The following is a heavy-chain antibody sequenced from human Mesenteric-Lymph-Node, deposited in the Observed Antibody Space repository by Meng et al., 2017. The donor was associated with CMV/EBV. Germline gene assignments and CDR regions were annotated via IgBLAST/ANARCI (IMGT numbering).Heavy chain of an antibody. CDR2: ISAYNGNT. J-gene: IGHJ4*02. CDR1: GYTFNSYG. V-gene: IGHV1-18*01. Sequence: KASGYTFNSYGIRWVRQAPGQGLEWMGWISAYNGNTNYAQKLQGRVTMTTDTSTSTAYMELRSLRSDDTAVYYCARGLNYYGSGSYSYWGQGTLVTVSS. D-gene: IGHD3-10*01. CDR3: ARGLNYYGSGSYSY.